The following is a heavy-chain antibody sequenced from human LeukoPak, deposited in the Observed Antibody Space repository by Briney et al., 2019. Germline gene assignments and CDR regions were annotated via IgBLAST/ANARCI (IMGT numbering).Heavy chain of an antibody. Sequence: GGSLRLSCAASGFTFSSYAMSWVRQAPGKGLEWVSSISSSSSYIYYADSVKGRFTISRDNAKNSLYLQMNSLRAEDTDVYYCARSIAAAGPYYFDYWGQGTLVTVSS. V-gene: IGHV3-21*01. CDR3: ARSIAAAGPYYFDY. D-gene: IGHD6-13*01. CDR1: GFTFSSYA. J-gene: IGHJ4*02. CDR2: ISSSSSYI.